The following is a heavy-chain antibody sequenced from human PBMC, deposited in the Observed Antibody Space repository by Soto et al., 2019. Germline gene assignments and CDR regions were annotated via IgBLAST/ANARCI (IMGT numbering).Heavy chain of an antibody. CDR1: GGSFSGYY. D-gene: IGHD3-10*01. CDR2: INHSGST. V-gene: IGHV4-34*01. CDR3: ARIPYGSGSNYYYYYMDV. Sequence: LSLTCAVYGGSFSGYYWSWIRQPPGKGLEWIGEINHSGSTNYNPSLKSRVTISVDTSKNQFSLKLSSVTAADTAVYYCARIPYGSGSNYYYYYMDVWGKGTTVTV. J-gene: IGHJ6*03.